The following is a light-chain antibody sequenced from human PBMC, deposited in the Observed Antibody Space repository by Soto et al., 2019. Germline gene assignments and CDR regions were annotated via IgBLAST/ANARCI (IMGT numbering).Light chain of an antibody. CDR1: QGISTY. CDR3: QQLNSDWYA. V-gene: IGKV1-9*01. J-gene: IGKJ2*01. CDR2: GAS. Sequence: DIQLTQSPSFLSASVGDRVTITCRASQGISTYLAWYLQRPGKAPKLLIYGASTLQSGVPSRFSGSGSGKEFTLSISSLQAEDFGTYYCQQLNSDWYAFGQGTKLEIK.